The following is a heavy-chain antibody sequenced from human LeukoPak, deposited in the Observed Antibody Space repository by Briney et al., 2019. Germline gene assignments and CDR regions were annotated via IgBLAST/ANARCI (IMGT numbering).Heavy chain of an antibody. Sequence: PSETLSLTCTVSGVSITSSRYYWGWFRQPPGKGLEWIATIYYTGSTYYNPSLKSRVTFSVDTSKNQFSLKLSSVTAADTALYYCARSGRSSYGPFFDYWGQGTLVTVSS. J-gene: IGHJ4*02. CDR1: GVSITSSRYY. CDR2: IYYTGST. V-gene: IGHV4-39*07. CDR3: ARSGRSSYGPFFDY. D-gene: IGHD5-18*01.